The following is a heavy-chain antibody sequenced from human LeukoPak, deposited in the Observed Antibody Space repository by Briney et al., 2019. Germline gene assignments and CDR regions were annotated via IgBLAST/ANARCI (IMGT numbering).Heavy chain of an antibody. J-gene: IGHJ4*02. D-gene: IGHD5-18*01. CDR3: ARDLGLDTTMIFFDF. CDR1: GYTFTSFG. CDR2: ISAYNGNT. V-gene: IGHV1-18*01. Sequence: GASVKVSCKASGYTFTSFGISWVRQAPGQGPEWMGWISAYNGNTNYIQKFQGRVTMTTDTSTKTAYMELRSLTSDDTAVYYCARDLGLDTTMIFFDFWGQGTLVTVSS.